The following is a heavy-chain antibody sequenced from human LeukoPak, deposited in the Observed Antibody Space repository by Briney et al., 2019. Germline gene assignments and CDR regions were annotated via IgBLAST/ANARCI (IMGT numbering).Heavy chain of an antibody. J-gene: IGHJ4*02. V-gene: IGHV4-59*01. Sequence: PSETLSLTCTVSGGSISGYFWSWIRQPPGKGLEWIGHIYYSGSTTYNPSLKSRVTISVDTSKNRFSLKLSSVTAADTAVYYCARDKSADYWGQGTLVTVSS. CDR2: IYYSGST. CDR1: GGSISGYF. CDR3: ARDKSADY.